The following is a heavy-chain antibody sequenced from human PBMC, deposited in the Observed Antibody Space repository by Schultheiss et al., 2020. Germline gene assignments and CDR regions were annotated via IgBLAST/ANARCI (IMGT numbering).Heavy chain of an antibody. Sequence: SETLSLTCTVSGGSISSSSYYWGWIRQPPGKGLEWIGSIYYSGSTYYNPSLKSRLTISVDTSKNQFSLKLSSATAADTAVYYCARGKHGFDPWGQGTLVTVSS. CDR1: GGSISSSSYY. CDR2: IYYSGST. D-gene: IGHD2-21*01. CDR3: ARGKHGFDP. J-gene: IGHJ5*02. V-gene: IGHV4-39*01.